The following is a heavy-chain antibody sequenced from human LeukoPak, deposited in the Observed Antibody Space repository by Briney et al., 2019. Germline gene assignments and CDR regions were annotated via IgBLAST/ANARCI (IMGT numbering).Heavy chain of an antibody. V-gene: IGHV3-7*01. D-gene: IGHD4-11*01. CDR2: IKQDGSVK. CDR1: GFTFSSYW. CDR3: ARAPHYSNYGPYYYGMDV. J-gene: IGHJ6*02. Sequence: PGGSLRLSCAASGFTFSSYWMSWVRQAPGTGLEWVANIKQDGSVKYYVDSVKGRFTISRDNAKNSLYLQMNSLRAEDTAVYYCARAPHYSNYGPYYYGMDVWGQGTTVTVSS.